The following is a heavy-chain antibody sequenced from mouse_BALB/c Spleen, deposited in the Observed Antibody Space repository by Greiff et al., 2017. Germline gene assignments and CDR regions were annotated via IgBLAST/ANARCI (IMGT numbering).Heavy chain of an antibody. V-gene: IGHV5-12-1*01. D-gene: IGHD1-1*01. CDR1: GFAFSSYD. CDR2: ISSGSSTI. Sequence: EVKLEESGGGLVKPGGSLKLSCAASGFAFSSYDMSWVRQTPEKRLEWVAYISSGSSTIYYADTVKGRFTISRDNPKNTLFLQMTSLRSEDTAMYYCARGGSSYAMDYWGQGTSVTVSS. CDR3: ARGGSSYAMDY. J-gene: IGHJ4*01.